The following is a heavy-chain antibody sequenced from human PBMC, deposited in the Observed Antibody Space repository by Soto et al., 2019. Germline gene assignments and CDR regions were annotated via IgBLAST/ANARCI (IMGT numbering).Heavy chain of an antibody. V-gene: IGHV3-11*01. CDR2: ISSSGSTI. CDR1: GFTFSDYY. Sequence: GGSLRLSCAASGFTFSDYYMSWIRQAPGKGLEWVSYISSSGSTIYYADSVKGRFTISRDNAKNSLYLQMNSLRAEDTAVYYCARVKSPFYGSGSTSPYYFDYWGQGTLVTVSS. J-gene: IGHJ4*02. D-gene: IGHD3-10*01. CDR3: ARVKSPFYGSGSTSPYYFDY.